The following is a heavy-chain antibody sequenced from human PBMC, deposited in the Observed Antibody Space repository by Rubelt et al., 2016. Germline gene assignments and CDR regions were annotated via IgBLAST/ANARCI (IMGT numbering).Heavy chain of an antibody. J-gene: IGHJ6*03. D-gene: IGHD7-27*01. CDR1: GGSIISGGHY. Sequence: QVQLQESGPGLVKPSETLSLTCTVSGGSIISGGHYWSWIRQHPGKGLEWIGYIYYSGSTYYNPSLQSRVTQSLDHSKNQYSLKLSSVASADTAVYYCARTGDRTGFYYYDMDVWGKGTTVTVSS. CDR3: ARTGDRTGFYYYDMDV. V-gene: IGHV4-31*03. CDR2: IYYSGST.